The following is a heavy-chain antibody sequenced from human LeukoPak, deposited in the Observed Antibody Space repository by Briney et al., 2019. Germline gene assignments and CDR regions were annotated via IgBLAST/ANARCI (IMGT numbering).Heavy chain of an antibody. CDR1: GYTFTSYG. D-gene: IGHD6-19*01. CDR3: ARVSKYSSGWFLDY. V-gene: IGHV1-69*13. Sequence: SVKVSCKASGYTFTSYGISWVRQAPGQGLEWMGGIIPIFGTANYAQKFQGRVTITADESTSTAYMELSSLRSEDTAVYYCARVSKYSSGWFLDYWGQGTLVTVSS. CDR2: IIPIFGTA. J-gene: IGHJ4*02.